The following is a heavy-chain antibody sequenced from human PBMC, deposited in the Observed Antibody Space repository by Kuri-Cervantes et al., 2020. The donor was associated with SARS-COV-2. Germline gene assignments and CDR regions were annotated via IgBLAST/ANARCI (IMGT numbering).Heavy chain of an antibody. CDR2: INHSGST. CDR3: ARRGPTTVTTFTSLAEVGFQH. J-gene: IGHJ1*01. D-gene: IGHD4-17*01. Sequence: SETLSLTCAVYGGSFSGYYWSWIRQPPGKGLEWIGEINHSGSTNYNPSPKSRVTISVDTSKNQFSLKLSSVTAADTAVYYCARRGPTTVTTFTSLAEVGFQHWGQGTLVTVSS. V-gene: IGHV4-34*01. CDR1: GGSFSGYY.